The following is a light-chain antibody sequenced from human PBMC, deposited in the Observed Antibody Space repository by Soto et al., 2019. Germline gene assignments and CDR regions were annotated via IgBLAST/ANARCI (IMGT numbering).Light chain of an antibody. CDR3: QQYNDWFSIT. J-gene: IGKJ5*01. V-gene: IGKV3-15*01. CDR2: DTS. CDR1: QSVSSK. Sequence: EIVMTQSPATQPESPGQRDALSCRASQSVSSKLAWYRQRPGQAPRLVIYDTSTRATGVPARFSGSGSGTEFTLTISSLQSEDFGVYYCQQYNDWFSITFGQGTRLEIK.